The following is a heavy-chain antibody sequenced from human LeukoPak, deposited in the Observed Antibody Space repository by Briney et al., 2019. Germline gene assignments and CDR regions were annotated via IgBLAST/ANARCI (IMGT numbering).Heavy chain of an antibody. CDR1: GGSISSGGYY. D-gene: IGHD4-17*01. V-gene: IGHV4-31*03. CDR2: IYYSGSA. Sequence: SQTLSLTCTVSGGSISSGGYYWSWIRQHPGKGLEWIGYIYYSGSAYYNPSLKSRVTISVDTSKNQFSLKLSSVTAADTAVYYCARDGGYVYGHYAYFDYWGQGTLVTVSS. CDR3: ARDGGYVYGHYAYFDY. J-gene: IGHJ4*02.